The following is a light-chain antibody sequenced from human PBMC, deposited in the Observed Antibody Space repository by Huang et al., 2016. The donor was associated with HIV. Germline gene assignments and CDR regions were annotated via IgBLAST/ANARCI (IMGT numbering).Light chain of an antibody. J-gene: IGKJ4*01. CDR3: QQRSAWPPT. V-gene: IGKV3-11*01. CDR1: QTVGTY. CDR2: DTS. Sequence: DIVLTQSPATLSMSPGARATLSCRASQTVGTYLTWYQQRTGQPPRLPIFDTSNRASGIPARFSGSGSGTDFTLSISNLQPEDFVTYYCQQRSAWPPTFGGGTKVEV.